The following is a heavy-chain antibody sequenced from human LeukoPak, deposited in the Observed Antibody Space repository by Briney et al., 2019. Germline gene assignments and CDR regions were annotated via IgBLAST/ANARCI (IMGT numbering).Heavy chain of an antibody. Sequence: GGSLRLSCAASGFTFSSYAMSWVRQAPGKGLEWVSAISGSGGSTYYADSVKGRFTISRGNSKNTLYLQMNSLRAEDTAVYYCAKVSDSGYDQDDYWGQGTLVTVSS. CDR2: ISGSGGST. D-gene: IGHD5-12*01. J-gene: IGHJ4*02. CDR3: AKVSDSGYDQDDY. CDR1: GFTFSSYA. V-gene: IGHV3-23*01.